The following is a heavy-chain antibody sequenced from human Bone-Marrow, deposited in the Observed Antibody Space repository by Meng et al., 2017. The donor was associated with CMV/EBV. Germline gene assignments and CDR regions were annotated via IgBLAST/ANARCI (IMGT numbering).Heavy chain of an antibody. CDR2: INHSGST. Sequence: SETLSLTCAVYGGSFSGYYCSWIRQPPGKGLEWSGEINHSGSTNYNPSLKSRVTISVDTSKNQYPLKRSSVTAADTAVYYCARIGNRGYCSSTSRYTDYWGQGTLVTVSS. D-gene: IGHD2-2*02. CDR1: GGSFSGYY. V-gene: IGHV4-34*01. CDR3: ARIGNRGYCSSTSRYTDY. J-gene: IGHJ4*02.